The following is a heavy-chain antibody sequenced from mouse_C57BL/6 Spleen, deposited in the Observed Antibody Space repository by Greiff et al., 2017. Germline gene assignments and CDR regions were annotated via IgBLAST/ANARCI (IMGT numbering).Heavy chain of an antibody. J-gene: IGHJ2*01. CDR1: GFTFSSYA. CDR2: ISSGGVYI. V-gene: IGHV5-9-1*02. Sequence: EVKVVESGAGLVKPGGSLKLSCAASGFTFSSYAMSWVRQTPEKRLEWVAYISSGGVYIYYADTVKGRFTISRDNARNTLYLQMRSLKADDTAMYYCTAYDYDGRYVDYWGQGTTLTVSS. D-gene: IGHD2-4*01. CDR3: TAYDYDGRYVDY.